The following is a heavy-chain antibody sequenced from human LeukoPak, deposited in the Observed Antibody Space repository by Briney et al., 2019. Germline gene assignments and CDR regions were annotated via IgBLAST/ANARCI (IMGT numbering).Heavy chain of an antibody. CDR2: ISSSGSTI. CDR3: ARAHSSGYFWAYYFDY. D-gene: IGHD3-22*01. J-gene: IGHJ4*02. Sequence: GGSLRLSCAASGFTFSDYYMSWIRQAPGKGLEWVSYISSSGSTIYYADSVKGRFTISRDNAKNSLYLQVNSLRAEDTAVYYCARAHSSGYFWAYYFDYWGQGTLVTVSS. V-gene: IGHV3-11*01. CDR1: GFTFSDYY.